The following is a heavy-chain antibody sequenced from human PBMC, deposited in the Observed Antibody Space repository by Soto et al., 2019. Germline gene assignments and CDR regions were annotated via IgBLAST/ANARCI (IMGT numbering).Heavy chain of an antibody. CDR2: IIPIFGTA. CDR1: GGTFSSYA. CDR3: QARPDYYYGMDV. D-gene: IGHD6-6*01. V-gene: IGHV1-69*01. J-gene: IGHJ6*02. Sequence: QVQLVQSGAEVKKPGSSVKVSCKASGGTFSSYAISWVRQAPGQGLEWMGGIIPIFGTANYAQEFQGRVTITADESTSTAYMELSSLRSEDTAVYYCQARPDYYYGMDVWGQGTTVTVSS.